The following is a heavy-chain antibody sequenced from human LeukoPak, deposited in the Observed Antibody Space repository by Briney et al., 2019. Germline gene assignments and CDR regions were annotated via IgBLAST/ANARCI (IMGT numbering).Heavy chain of an antibody. D-gene: IGHD2-2*01. J-gene: IGHJ3*02. CDR1: GYTFTGYY. V-gene: IGHV1-2*02. CDR3: ARGLVVPAAGDAFDI. CDR2: INPNSGGT. Sequence: ASVKVSCKASGYTFTGYYMHWVRQAPGQGLEWMGWINPNSGGTNYAQKFQGRVTMTRDTSISTAYMELSRLRSDDTAVYYCARGLVVPAAGDAFDIWGQGTMVTVSS.